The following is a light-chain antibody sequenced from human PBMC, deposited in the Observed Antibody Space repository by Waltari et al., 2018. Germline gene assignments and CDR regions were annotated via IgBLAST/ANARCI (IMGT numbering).Light chain of an antibody. V-gene: IGLV1-51*01. Sequence: QSVLTQTPSVSAAPGQTVTLSCSGSSSNIGSNSVSWYYHLPGTAPKLLIYNTGNRPSGIPDRFAASKSVTSASLGITGLQTGDEAEDDCGTWDTSLTVWVLGGGTKVIVL. J-gene: IGLJ3*02. CDR1: SSNIGSNS. CDR2: NTG. CDR3: GTWDTSLTVWV.